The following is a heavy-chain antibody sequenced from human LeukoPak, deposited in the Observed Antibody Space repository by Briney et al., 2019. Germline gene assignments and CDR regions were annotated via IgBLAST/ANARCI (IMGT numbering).Heavy chain of an antibody. V-gene: IGHV1-2*02. J-gene: IGHJ4*02. Sequence: ASVKVSCKASGYTFTSYDINWVRQATGQGLEWMGWIDPNSGGTNYAQKFQGRVTLTRDTSISTVYMELSRLRFDDTAVYYCARLVSYWGQRTLVTVSS. D-gene: IGHD2-8*02. CDR1: GYTFTSYD. CDR2: IDPNSGGT. CDR3: ARLVSY.